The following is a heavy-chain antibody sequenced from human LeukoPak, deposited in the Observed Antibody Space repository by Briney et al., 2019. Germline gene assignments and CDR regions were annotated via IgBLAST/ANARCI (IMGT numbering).Heavy chain of an antibody. V-gene: IGHV3-23*01. Sequence: GGALRLSCAASGFTFRSLDMNWVRQAPGKGLDGVANIHAGCAITYYAGSVKGRFTISRDNSKNTVFLQMNSLRAEDTAIYYCASRDSCSGDICYGLRYWGQGTLVTVSS. J-gene: IGHJ4*02. CDR2: IHAGCAIT. CDR1: GFTFRSLD. CDR3: ASRDSCSGDICYGLRY. D-gene: IGHD2-15*01.